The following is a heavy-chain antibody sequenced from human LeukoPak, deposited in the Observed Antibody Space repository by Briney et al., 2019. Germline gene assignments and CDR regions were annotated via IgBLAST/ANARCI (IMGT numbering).Heavy chain of an antibody. D-gene: IGHD5-24*01. CDR1: VHILCSYD. Sequence: GGPETLFCTPSVHILCSYDIHCLRGARGKGVVGGSYVSSGGSTIYYADSVKGRFTVSRDNAKNTLYLQMNSQRAEDTAVYYCARFQGDGYNFGFDYWGRGTLVTVSS. V-gene: IGHV3-48*03. J-gene: IGHJ4*02. CDR3: ARFQGDGYNFGFDY. CDR2: VSSGGSTI.